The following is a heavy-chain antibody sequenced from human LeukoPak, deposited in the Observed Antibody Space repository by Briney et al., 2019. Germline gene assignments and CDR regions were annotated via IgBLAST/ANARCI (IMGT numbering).Heavy chain of an antibody. CDR2: IYYSGST. CDR3: VREVKGYGSSWYQNWFDP. Sequence: SETLSLTCTVSGGSISSGDYYWSWIRQPPGKGLERIGYIYYSGSTYYNPSLKSRVTTSIDTSKNQFSLKMSSVTAADTAVYYCVREVKGYGSSWYQNWFDPWGQGTLVTVSS. J-gene: IGHJ5*02. V-gene: IGHV4-30-4*01. CDR1: GGSISSGDYY. D-gene: IGHD6-13*01.